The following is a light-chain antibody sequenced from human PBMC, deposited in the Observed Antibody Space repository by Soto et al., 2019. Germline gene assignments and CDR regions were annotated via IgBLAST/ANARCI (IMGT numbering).Light chain of an antibody. J-gene: IGLJ2*01. Sequence: QSALTQPASVSGSPGQSITISCTGTSSDVGGYNYVSWYQQHPGKAPKLMIYDVSNRPSGVSNRFSGSKSGNTASLTISGLQAEDEADYYCSSYTSSSRDFGGGTQLTVL. V-gene: IGLV2-14*01. CDR3: SSYTSSSRD. CDR2: DVS. CDR1: SSDVGGYNY.